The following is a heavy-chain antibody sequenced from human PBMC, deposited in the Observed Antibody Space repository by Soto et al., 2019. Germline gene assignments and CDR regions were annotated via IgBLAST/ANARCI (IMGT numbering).Heavy chain of an antibody. CDR3: ARGPYYDFWSPPRGSPLDY. CDR1: GVSISSGGYY. Sequence: SETLSLTCTVSGVSISSGGYYWSWIRQHPGKGLEWIGYIYYSGSTYYNPSLKSRVTISVDTSKNQFSLKLSSVTAADTAVYYCARGPYYDFWSPPRGSPLDYWGQGTLVTVSS. V-gene: IGHV4-31*03. D-gene: IGHD3-3*01. J-gene: IGHJ4*02. CDR2: IYYSGST.